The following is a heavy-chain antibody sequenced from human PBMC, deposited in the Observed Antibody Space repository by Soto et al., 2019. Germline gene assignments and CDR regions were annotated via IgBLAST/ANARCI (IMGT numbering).Heavy chain of an antibody. CDR2: INPGGGRT. D-gene: IGHD3-10*01. CDR1: GYTFTTYY. Sequence: KVSCKASGYTFTTYYMHWVRQAPGQGLEWMGVINPGGGRTSYAQKLHGRVTMTRDTSTSTVYMELSSLRAEDTAVYYCARDSGYGSGTSVNHYLDCWGHGTLVTVS. J-gene: IGHJ4*01. V-gene: IGHV1-46*01. CDR3: ARDSGYGSGTSVNHYLDC.